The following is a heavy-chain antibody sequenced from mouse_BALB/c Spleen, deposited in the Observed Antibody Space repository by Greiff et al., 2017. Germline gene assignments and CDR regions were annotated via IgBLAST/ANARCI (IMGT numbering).Heavy chain of an antibody. J-gene: IGHJ1*01. Sequence: DVKLVESGGGLVQPGGSLKLSCAASGFTFSSYTMSWVRQTPEKRLEWVAYISNGGGSTYYPDTVKGRFTISRDNAKNTLYLQMSSLKSEDTAMYYCARQGGSLWYFDVWGAGTTVTVSS. V-gene: IGHV5-12-2*01. CDR1: GFTFSSYT. CDR2: ISNGGGST. CDR3: ARQGGSLWYFDV.